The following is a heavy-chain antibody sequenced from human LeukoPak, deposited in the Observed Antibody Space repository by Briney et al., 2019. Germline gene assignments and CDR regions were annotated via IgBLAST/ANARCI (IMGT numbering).Heavy chain of an antibody. CDR3: GRDVVTAAESWFDP. CDR1: GGSISSGSYY. CDR2: IYTSGST. D-gene: IGHD6-13*01. Sequence: SQTMSLTSTVYGGSISSGSYYWSWIRQPAGKGLEWIGRIYTSGSTHYNPSLKSRVTTSVDTSKNQFSLKLSSMTAADTAVYYCGRDVVTAAESWFDPWGQGTLVTVSS. V-gene: IGHV4-61*02. J-gene: IGHJ5*02.